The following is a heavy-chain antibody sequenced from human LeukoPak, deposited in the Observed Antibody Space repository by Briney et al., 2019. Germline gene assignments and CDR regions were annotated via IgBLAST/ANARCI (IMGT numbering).Heavy chain of an antibody. CDR2: INPNSGGT. V-gene: IGHV1-2*02. D-gene: IGHD3-22*01. J-gene: IGHJ1*01. Sequence: ASVKVSCKASGYTFTGYYMHWVRQAPGQGLEWMGWINPNSGGTNYAQKFQGRVTMTRDTSISTAYMELSRLRSDDTAVYYCARDSSGYYPVEYFQHWGQGTLLTVSS. CDR1: GYTFTGYY. CDR3: ARDSSGYYPVEYFQH.